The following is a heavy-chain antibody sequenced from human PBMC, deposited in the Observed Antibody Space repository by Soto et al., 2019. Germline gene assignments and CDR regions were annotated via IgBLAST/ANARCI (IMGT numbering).Heavy chain of an antibody. V-gene: IGHV4-39*01. CDR1: GGSISGSSYY. CDR3: APRSAMVTGAFDI. Sequence: SETLSLTCIVSGGSISGSSYYWGWIRQPPGKGLEWIGNVYNSGSTYYNPSLKSRVTISVDTSKNQFSLKLSSVPAADTAVYYCAPRSAMVTGAFDIWGQGTMVTVSS. CDR2: VYNSGST. J-gene: IGHJ3*02. D-gene: IGHD5-18*01.